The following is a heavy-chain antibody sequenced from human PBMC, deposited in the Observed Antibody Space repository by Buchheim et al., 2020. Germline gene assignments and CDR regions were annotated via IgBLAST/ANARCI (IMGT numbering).Heavy chain of an antibody. CDR3: ARVKGAQDGYNLGYFDY. CDR2: IYSGDIT. Sequence: EVQLVESGGGLVQPGGSLRLSCAASGLIVSNNYMTWVRQAPGKGLEWVSVIYSGDITYYTDSVKGRFTISRDNSTNTLYLQMNSLRAEDTAVYYCARVKGAQDGYNLGYFDYWGQGTL. V-gene: IGHV3-66*02. CDR1: GLIVSNNY. D-gene: IGHD5-24*01. J-gene: IGHJ4*02.